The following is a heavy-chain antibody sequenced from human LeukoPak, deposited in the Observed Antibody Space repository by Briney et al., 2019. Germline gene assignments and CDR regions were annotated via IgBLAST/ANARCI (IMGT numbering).Heavy chain of an antibody. CDR1: GFSINTNYY. CDR3: AGSWGNLYYFDY. Sequence: SETLSLTCSVSGFSINTNYYWGWVRQPPGRGLEWIGTIFHSGDIFDNPSLRSRVTMSVDTSKNQFMLKLTSVTAADTAVYYCAGSWGNLYYFDYWGQGALVTVSS. D-gene: IGHD3-16*01. J-gene: IGHJ4*02. V-gene: IGHV4-38-2*01. CDR2: IFHSGDI.